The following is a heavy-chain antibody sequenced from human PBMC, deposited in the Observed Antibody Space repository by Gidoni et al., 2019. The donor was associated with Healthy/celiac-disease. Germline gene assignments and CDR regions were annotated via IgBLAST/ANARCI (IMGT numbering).Heavy chain of an antibody. V-gene: IGHV3-15*01. CDR2: IKSKTDGGTT. CDR1: GLTCSNAW. J-gene: IGHJ4*02. D-gene: IGHD3-9*01. Sequence: ELQLVQSGGGWVKPGGSLGLACAASGLTCSNAWRSWVRQAPGKGLEWVVRIKSKTDGGTTDYAAPVKGRFTISRDESNNTLYLQMNSLKTEDTAVYYCTTQIRYFDRVDYWGQGTLVTVSS. CDR3: TTQIRYFDRVDY.